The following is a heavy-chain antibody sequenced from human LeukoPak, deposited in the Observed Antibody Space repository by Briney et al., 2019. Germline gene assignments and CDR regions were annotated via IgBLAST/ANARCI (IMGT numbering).Heavy chain of an antibody. Sequence: KSGGSLRLSCAASGFTFSSYSMNWVRQAPGKGLEWVSSISSSSSYIYYADSVKGRFTISRDNSKNTLYLQMNSLRAEDTALYYCAKEPASGSCFDYWGQGTLVTVSS. CDR3: AKEPASGSCFDY. D-gene: IGHD3-10*01. CDR1: GFTFSSYS. CDR2: ISSSSSYI. V-gene: IGHV3-21*04. J-gene: IGHJ4*02.